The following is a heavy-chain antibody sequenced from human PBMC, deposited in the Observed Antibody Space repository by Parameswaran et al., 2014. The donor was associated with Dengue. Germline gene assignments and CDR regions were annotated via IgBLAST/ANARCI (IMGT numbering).Heavy chain of an antibody. CDR2: IYHSGST. Sequence: RWIRQPPGKGLEWIGEIYHSGSTNYNPSLKSRVTISVDKSKNQFSLKLSSVTAADTAVYYCAREITMVRGATTATDAFDIWGQGTMVTVSS. V-gene: IGHV4-4*02. CDR3: AREITMVRGATTATDAFDI. D-gene: IGHD3-10*01. J-gene: IGHJ3*02.